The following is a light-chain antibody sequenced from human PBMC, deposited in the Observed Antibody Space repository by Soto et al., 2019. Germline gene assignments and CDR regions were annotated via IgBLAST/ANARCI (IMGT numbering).Light chain of an antibody. CDR2: EAS. V-gene: IGKV1-9*01. Sequence: IQLTQSPGALSASVGATVTITCRASQALSNYLAWYQQKPGKAPKLMIYEASTLQSGVPSRFSGSGSGTEFTLTISGLLPEDFATYHCQQLNTLPFTFGQGTRLEI. J-gene: IGKJ5*01. CDR1: QALSNY. CDR3: QQLNTLPFT.